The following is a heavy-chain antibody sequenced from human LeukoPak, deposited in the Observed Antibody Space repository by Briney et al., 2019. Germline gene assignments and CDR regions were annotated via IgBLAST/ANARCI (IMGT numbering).Heavy chain of an antibody. CDR2: IIPILGIA. CDR3: ARDWDLNYYDSSGYSI. D-gene: IGHD3-22*01. V-gene: IGHV1-69*04. CDR1: GGTFSSYA. J-gene: IGHJ3*02. Sequence: GASVKVSCKASGGTFSSYAISWVRQAPGQGLEWMGRIIPILGIANYAQKFQGRVTITADKSTSTAYMELSSLRSEDTAVYYCARDWDLNYYDSSGYSIWGQGTMVTVSS.